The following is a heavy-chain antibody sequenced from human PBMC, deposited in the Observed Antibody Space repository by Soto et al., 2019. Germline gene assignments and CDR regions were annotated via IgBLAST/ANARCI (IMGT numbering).Heavy chain of an antibody. J-gene: IGHJ4*02. Sequence: ASVKVSCKASGGTFSSYTISWVRQAPGQGLEWMGRIIPILGIANYAQKFQGRVTITADKSTSTAYMELSSLRSEDTAVYYCAREAQVYCSGGSCYFDYWGQGTLVTVSS. CDR2: IIPILGIA. D-gene: IGHD2-15*01. CDR3: AREAQVYCSGGSCYFDY. CDR1: GGTFSSYT. V-gene: IGHV1-69*04.